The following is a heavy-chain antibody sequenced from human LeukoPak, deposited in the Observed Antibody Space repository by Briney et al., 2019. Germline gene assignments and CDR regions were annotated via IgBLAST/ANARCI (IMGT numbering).Heavy chain of an antibody. J-gene: IGHJ4*02. V-gene: IGHV1-2*02. CDR3: ATQRGSYRWGTDFDY. CDR2: INPNSGVT. D-gene: IGHD3-16*01. Sequence: ASVKVSCKASGYTFTGYYMHWVRQAPGQGLEWMGWINPNSGVTRYAQKFQGRVTMTRDTSISTAYMELSRLRSDDTAVYYCATQRGSYRWGTDFDYWGQGTLVTVSS. CDR1: GYTFTGYY.